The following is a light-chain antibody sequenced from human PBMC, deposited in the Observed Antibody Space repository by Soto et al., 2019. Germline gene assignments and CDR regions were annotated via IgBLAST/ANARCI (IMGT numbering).Light chain of an antibody. CDR2: AAS. V-gene: IGKV1-12*01. CDR1: QGISSW. J-gene: IGKJ1*01. CDR3: QQSYSLRGT. Sequence: DSRTTQSPSSLSASVGDRVTIPCRASQGISSWLAWYQQKPGKAPKLLIYAASSLQSGVPSRFSGSGSGTDFTLTISSLQPEDFATYFCQQSYSLRGTFGQGTKVDI.